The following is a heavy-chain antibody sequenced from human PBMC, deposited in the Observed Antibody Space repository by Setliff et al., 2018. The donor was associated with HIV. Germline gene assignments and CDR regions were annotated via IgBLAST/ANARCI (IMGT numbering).Heavy chain of an antibody. J-gene: IGHJ3*01. CDR2: INSYDGNT. CDR3: ARNKLSDAFDV. V-gene: IGHV1-18*01. Sequence: PSVKVSCKASGYTFSSYGISWVRQAPGQGLEWMGWINSYDGNTNYEQRFQGRVTMTTDTSTTSAYLELRSLRPDDTAVYFCARNKLSDAFDVWGPGTMVTVSS. D-gene: IGHD1-1*01. CDR1: GYTFSSYG.